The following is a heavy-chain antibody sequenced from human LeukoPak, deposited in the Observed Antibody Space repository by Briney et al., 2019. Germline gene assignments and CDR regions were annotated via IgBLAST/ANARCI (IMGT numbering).Heavy chain of an antibody. D-gene: IGHD6-13*01. V-gene: IGHV1-69*04. Sequence: GSSVKVSCKASGGTFSSYAISWVRQAPGQGLEWMGRIIPILGIANYAQKFQGRVTITADKSTSTAYMELSSLRSEDTAVYYCARAPSGQQLVDYWGQGTLVTVSS. CDR2: IIPILGIA. J-gene: IGHJ4*02. CDR3: ARAPSGQQLVDY. CDR1: GGTFSSYA.